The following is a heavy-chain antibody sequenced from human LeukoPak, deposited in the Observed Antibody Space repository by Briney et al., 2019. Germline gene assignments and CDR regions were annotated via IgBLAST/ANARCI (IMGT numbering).Heavy chain of an antibody. J-gene: IGHJ4*02. CDR3: ARHYGP. Sequence: GSLRLSRAASGFTFSSYSMNWIRQPPGKGLEWIGSIYYSGSTYYNPSLKSRVTISVDTSKNQFSLKLNSVTATDTAVYYCARHYGPWGQGTLVTVSS. V-gene: IGHV4-39*01. D-gene: IGHD3-10*01. CDR1: GFTFSSYS. CDR2: IYYSGST.